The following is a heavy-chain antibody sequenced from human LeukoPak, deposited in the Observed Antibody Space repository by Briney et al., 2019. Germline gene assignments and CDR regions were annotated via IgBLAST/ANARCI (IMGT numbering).Heavy chain of an antibody. CDR1: GYTFTSYY. CDR2: INPSGDST. V-gene: IGHV1-46*01. J-gene: IGHJ5*02. D-gene: IGHD6-13*01. CDR3: ARDLKQQLVPGVGGGNWFDP. Sequence: GASVKVSCKASGYTFTSYYMHWVRQATGQGLEWMGIINPSGDSTSYAQKFQGRVTMTRDTSTSTVYMELSSLRSEDTAVYYCARDLKQQLVPGVGGGNWFDPWGQGTLVTVSS.